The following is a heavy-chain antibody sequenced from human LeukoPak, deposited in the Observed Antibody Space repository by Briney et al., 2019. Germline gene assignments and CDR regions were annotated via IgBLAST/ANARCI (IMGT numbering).Heavy chain of an antibody. D-gene: IGHD3-3*01. CDR3: ARAGVDFWSGYDFDY. V-gene: IGHV4-34*01. CDR2: INHSGST. Sequence: PSETLSLTCAVYGGSFSGYYWSWIRQPPGKGLEWIGEINHSGSTNYNPSLKSRVTISVDTSKNQFSLKLSSVTAADTAVYYCARAGVDFWSGYDFDYWGQGTLVTVSS. CDR1: GGSFSGYY. J-gene: IGHJ4*02.